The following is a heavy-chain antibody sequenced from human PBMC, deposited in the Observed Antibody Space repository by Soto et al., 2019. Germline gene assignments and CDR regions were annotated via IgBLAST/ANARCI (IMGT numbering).Heavy chain of an antibody. CDR3: ARGPLFGYCSSTSCLVY. Sequence: GASVKVSCKASGYTFTGYYMHWVRQAPGQGLEWMGWINPNSGGTNYAQKFQGWVTMTRDTSISTAYMELSRLRSDDTAVYYCARGPLFGYCSSTSCLVYWGQGTLVTVSS. J-gene: IGHJ4*02. CDR1: GYTFTGYY. CDR2: INPNSGGT. D-gene: IGHD2-2*01. V-gene: IGHV1-2*04.